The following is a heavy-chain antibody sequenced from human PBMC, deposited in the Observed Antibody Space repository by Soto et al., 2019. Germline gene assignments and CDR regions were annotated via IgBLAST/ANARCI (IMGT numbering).Heavy chain of an antibody. CDR2: IIPILGIA. Sequence: QVQLVQSGAAVKKPGSSVKVSCKASGGTFSSYTISWVRQAPGQGLEWMGRIIPILGIANYAQKFQGRVTITADKSTSTAYMELSSLRSEDTAVYYCARGSTYYYDLDAFDIWGQGTMVTVSS. D-gene: IGHD3-22*01. V-gene: IGHV1-69*02. J-gene: IGHJ3*02. CDR3: ARGSTYYYDLDAFDI. CDR1: GGTFSSYT.